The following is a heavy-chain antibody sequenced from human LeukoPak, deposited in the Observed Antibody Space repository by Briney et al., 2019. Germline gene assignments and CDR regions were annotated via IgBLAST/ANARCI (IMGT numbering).Heavy chain of an antibody. CDR2: IKQDGSEK. CDR1: EFTFSNYW. CDR3: ARDYGGY. J-gene: IGHJ4*02. V-gene: IGHV3-7*04. D-gene: IGHD3-16*01. Sequence: GGSLRLSCADSEFTFSNYWMSWVRQAPGKGLERVANIKQDGSEKYYVDSVKGRFTISRDNAKKSLYLQMNSLRAEDTAVYYCARDYGGYWGQGTLVTVSS.